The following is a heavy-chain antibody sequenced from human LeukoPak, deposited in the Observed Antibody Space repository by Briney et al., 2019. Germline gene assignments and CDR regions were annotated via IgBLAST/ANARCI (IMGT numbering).Heavy chain of an antibody. Sequence: PSETLSLTCTVSGGSISSYYWSWIRQPPGKGLEWIGYIYYGGSTNYNPSLKSRVTISVDTSKNQFSLKLSSVTAADTAVYYCARLHSSAFEFDYWGQGTLVTVSS. CDR3: ARLHSSAFEFDY. J-gene: IGHJ4*02. CDR2: IYYGGST. D-gene: IGHD3-22*01. CDR1: GGSISSYY. V-gene: IGHV4-59*08.